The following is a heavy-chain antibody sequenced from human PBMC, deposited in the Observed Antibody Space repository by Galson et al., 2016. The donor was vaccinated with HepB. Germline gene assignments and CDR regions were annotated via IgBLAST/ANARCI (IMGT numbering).Heavy chain of an antibody. Sequence: SVKVSCKASGFTFSSSTVQWVRQARGQRLEWIGWIGVGSGDISYAQKFQERVTITSDTSTSTAYMEFSTLRSEDTAVYYCAADYHDTYFDPWGQGTLVTVSS. CDR2: IGVGSGDI. V-gene: IGHV1-58*01. CDR3: AADYHDTYFDP. CDR1: GFTFSSST. D-gene: IGHD3-16*02. J-gene: IGHJ5*02.